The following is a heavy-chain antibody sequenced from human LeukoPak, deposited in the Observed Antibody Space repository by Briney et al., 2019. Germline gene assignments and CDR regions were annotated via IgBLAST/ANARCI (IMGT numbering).Heavy chain of an antibody. V-gene: IGHV3-23*01. CDR3: AKDVLRLNYGYFDL. CDR2: ISYSSGSI. CDR1: GFTLSNYA. Sequence: PGGSLRLSCAASGFTLSNYAMSWVRQGPGKGPEWVAGISYSSGSIYYLDSVRGRFTIPRDNSRNTVYLQMNSLRAEDTAVYYCAKDVLRLNYGYFDLWGRGTLVSVSS. J-gene: IGHJ2*01. D-gene: IGHD3-16*01.